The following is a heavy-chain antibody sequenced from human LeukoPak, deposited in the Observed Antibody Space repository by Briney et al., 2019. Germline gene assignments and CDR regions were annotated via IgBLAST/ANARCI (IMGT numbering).Heavy chain of an antibody. Sequence: SETLSLTCGVPGGSITSTNWCSVWQPPGKGLEWSGYIYFSGGTNYNPSPKSRGTMSSDTTKNKFYLKLNSATAADTAVYHCARARSGSSNWDRVFYCWREGTQVTVSS. CDR3: ARARSGSSNWDRVFYC. CDR1: GGSITSTN. D-gene: IGHD6-13*01. V-gene: IGHV4-59*13. J-gene: IGHJ4*02. CDR2: IYFSGGT.